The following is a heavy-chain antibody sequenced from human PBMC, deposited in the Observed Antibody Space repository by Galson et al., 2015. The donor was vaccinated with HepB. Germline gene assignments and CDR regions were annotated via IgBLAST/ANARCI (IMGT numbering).Heavy chain of an antibody. J-gene: IGHJ4*02. CDR2: IDPSDSYT. V-gene: IGHV5-10-1*01. CDR1: GYSSTSYW. D-gene: IGHD4-23*01. CDR3: ARHGGAVVVTDY. Sequence: QSGAEVKKPGESLRISCKGSGYSSTSYWVSWVRQMPGKGLEWMGRIDPSDSYTNYSPSFQGHVTISADKSISTAYLQWSSLKASDTAMYYCARHGGAVVVTDYWGQGTLVTVSS.